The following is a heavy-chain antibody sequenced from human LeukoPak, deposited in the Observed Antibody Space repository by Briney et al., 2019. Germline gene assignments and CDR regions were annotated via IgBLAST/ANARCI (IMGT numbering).Heavy chain of an antibody. D-gene: IGHD6-13*01. CDR3: ARGRGSSSYPGRFDP. CDR1: GGSISSGSYY. CDR2: IYTSGST. V-gene: IGHV4-61*02. J-gene: IGHJ5*02. Sequence: SQTLSLTCTVSGGSISSGSYYWSWIRQPAGKGLEWIGRIYTSGSTNYNPSLKSRVTISVDTSKNQFSLKLSSVTAADTAVYYCARGRGSSSYPGRFDPWGQGTLVTVSS.